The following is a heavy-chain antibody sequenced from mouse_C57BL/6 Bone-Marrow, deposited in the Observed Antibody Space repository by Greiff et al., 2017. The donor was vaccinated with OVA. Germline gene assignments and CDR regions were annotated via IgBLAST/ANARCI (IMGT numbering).Heavy chain of an antibody. D-gene: IGHD2-3*01. CDR2: IYPSDSET. V-gene: IGHV1-61*01. CDR3: AKGWLLPYY. CDR1: GYTFTSYW. J-gene: IGHJ2*01. Sequence: QVQLQQPGAEPVRPGSSVKLSCKASGYTFTSYWMDWVKQRPGQGLEWIGNIYPSDSETHYNQKFKDKATLTVDKSSSTAYMQLSSLTSEDSAVYYCAKGWLLPYYWGQGTTLTVSS.